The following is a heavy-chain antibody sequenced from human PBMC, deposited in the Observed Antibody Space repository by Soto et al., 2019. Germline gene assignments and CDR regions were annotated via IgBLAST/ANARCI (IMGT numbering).Heavy chain of an antibody. CDR3: ARVSRVEMTTVAYFQD. J-gene: IGHJ1*01. Sequence: SETLSLTCDVYGGSFSGYYWGWVRQSPGKGLEWIGDINHTGDTNSNPSLRTRAVISIDTSKTQFSLNLTSVTSADTAVYYCARVSRVEMTTVAYFQDWGQGTLVTVSS. V-gene: IGHV4-34*01. CDR1: GGSFSGYY. CDR2: INHTGDT. D-gene: IGHD4-4*01.